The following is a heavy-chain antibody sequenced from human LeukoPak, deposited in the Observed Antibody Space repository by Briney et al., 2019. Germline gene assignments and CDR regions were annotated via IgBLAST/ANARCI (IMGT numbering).Heavy chain of an antibody. J-gene: IGHJ4*02. CDR3: ARDYYDSSGYLSEYYFDY. Sequence: GGSLRLSCAASGFTFSSYSMNWVRQAPGKGLEWVSSISSSSRYIYYADSVKGRFTISRDNAKNSLYLQMNSLRAEDTAVYYCARDYYDSSGYLSEYYFDYWGQGTLVTVSS. V-gene: IGHV3-21*01. CDR1: GFTFSSYS. CDR2: ISSSSRYI. D-gene: IGHD3-22*01.